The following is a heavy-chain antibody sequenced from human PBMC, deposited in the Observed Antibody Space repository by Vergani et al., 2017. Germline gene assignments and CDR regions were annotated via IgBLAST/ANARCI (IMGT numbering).Heavy chain of an antibody. D-gene: IGHD6-19*01. CDR2: INHSGST. CDR1: GFTVSSNY. CDR3: ASGGWQWSRPFDY. J-gene: IGHJ4*02. V-gene: IGHV4-34*01. Sequence: VQLVESGGGLFQPGGSLRLSCAASGFTVSSNYMSWVRQAPGKGLEWIGEINHSGSTNYNPSLKSRVTISVDTSKNQFSLKLSSVTAADTAVYYCASGGWQWSRPFDYWGQGTLVTVSS.